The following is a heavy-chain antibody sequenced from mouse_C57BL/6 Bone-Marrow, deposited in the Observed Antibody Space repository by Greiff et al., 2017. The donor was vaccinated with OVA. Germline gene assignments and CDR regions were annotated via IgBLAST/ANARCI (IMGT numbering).Heavy chain of an antibody. J-gene: IGHJ3*01. CDR3: ERNIPWFAY. Sequence: QVQLQQPGAELVKPGASVKLSCKASGYTFTSYWMQWVKQRPGQGLEWIGEIDPADSYTNYNQKFKGKATLAVDTSSSTAYMQLSSLTSEDSAVYCCERNIPWFAYWGQGTLVTVSA. V-gene: IGHV1-50*01. CDR2: IDPADSYT. CDR1: GYTFTSYW.